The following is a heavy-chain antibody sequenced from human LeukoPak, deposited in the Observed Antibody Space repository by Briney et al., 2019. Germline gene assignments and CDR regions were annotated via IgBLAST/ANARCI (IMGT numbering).Heavy chain of an antibody. D-gene: IGHD6-25*01. V-gene: IGHV4-34*01. J-gene: IGHJ4*02. CDR3: SRGSDESKTGDY. Sequence: SETESLTCAIYGGSFSHYYWSWIRQPPGKGLEWVGEIHPSGSTSFNPSLESRVSISKDTSKNQFSLKLTSVTAADTAVYYCSRGSDESKTGDYWGQGTLVTVSS. CDR2: IHPSGST. CDR1: GGSFSHYY.